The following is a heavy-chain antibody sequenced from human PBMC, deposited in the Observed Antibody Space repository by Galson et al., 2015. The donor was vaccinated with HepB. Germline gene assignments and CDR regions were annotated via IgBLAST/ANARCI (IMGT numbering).Heavy chain of an antibody. V-gene: IGHV5-51*01. CDR1: GYSFSTYG. Sequence: QSGAEVKKPGESLKISCKGSGYSFSTYGIGWVRQMPRKGLEWMGILHPGDSDTRYSPSFQGQVTISADKSISTAYLQWSSLKASDTAMYYCARWPYYMVRGVQYYFDAWGQGTLVTVSS. CDR3: ARWPYYMVRGVQYYFDA. CDR2: LHPGDSDT. D-gene: IGHD3-10*01. J-gene: IGHJ4*02.